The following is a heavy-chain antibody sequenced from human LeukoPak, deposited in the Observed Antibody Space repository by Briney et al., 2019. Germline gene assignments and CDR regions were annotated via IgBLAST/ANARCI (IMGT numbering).Heavy chain of an antibody. J-gene: IGHJ4*02. D-gene: IGHD3-10*01. Sequence: GGSLRLSCAASGFIFSDYSMIWVRQAPGKGLEWVASISISTSYIDYADSVKGRFTISRDNAKDSLYLQMNSLRVDDTAVYYCTRERFHGSGAPKYDYWGQGTLVTVSS. CDR2: ISISTSYI. CDR3: TRERFHGSGAPKYDY. V-gene: IGHV3-21*01. CDR1: GFIFSDYS.